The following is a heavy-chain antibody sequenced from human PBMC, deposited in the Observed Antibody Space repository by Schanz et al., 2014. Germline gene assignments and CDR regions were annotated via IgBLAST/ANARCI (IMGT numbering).Heavy chain of an antibody. D-gene: IGHD6-13*01. CDR1: GYTFTSYS. Sequence: QVQLVQSWAEVKGPGASVKVSCKASGYTFTSYSMHWVRQAPGQGLEWMGIINPSGGSTTYAQKFQGRVTMTRDTSTSTVYMELSSLSSEDAAVYYCARDGVDAAAGGNYWGQGTLVTVSS. V-gene: IGHV1-46*03. CDR3: ARDGVDAAAGGNY. J-gene: IGHJ4*02. CDR2: INPSGGST.